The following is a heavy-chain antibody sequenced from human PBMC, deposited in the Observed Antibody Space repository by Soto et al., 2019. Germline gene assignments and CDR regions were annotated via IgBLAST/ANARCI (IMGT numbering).Heavy chain of an antibody. CDR1: GGSISSYY. V-gene: IGHV4-59*08. J-gene: IGHJ5*02. Sequence: PSETLSLTCTVSGGSISSYYWSWIRQPPGKGLEWIGYIYYSGSTNYNPSLKSRVTISVDTSKNQFSLKLSSVTAADTAVYYCGRLSTSGWYGWFDPWGQGTLVTVSS. CDR2: IYYSGST. CDR3: GRLSTSGWYGWFDP. D-gene: IGHD6-19*01.